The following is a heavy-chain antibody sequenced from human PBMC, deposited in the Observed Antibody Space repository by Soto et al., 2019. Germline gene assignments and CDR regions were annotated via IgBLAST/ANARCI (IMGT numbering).Heavy chain of an antibody. CDR1: GFTFSSYW. V-gene: IGHV3-7*01. CDR2: IKQDGSEK. CDR3: ARSGYSYGYKVNVGAFDI. D-gene: IGHD5-18*01. Sequence: LRLSCAASGFTFSSYWMSWVRQAPGKGLEWVANIKQDGSEKYYVDSVKGRFTISRDNAKNSLYLQMNSLRAEDTAVYYCARSGYSYGYKVNVGAFDIWGQGTMVTVSS. J-gene: IGHJ3*02.